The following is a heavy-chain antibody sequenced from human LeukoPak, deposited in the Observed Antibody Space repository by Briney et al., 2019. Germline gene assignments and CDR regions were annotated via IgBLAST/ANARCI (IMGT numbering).Heavy chain of an antibody. CDR3: AHTYSSGWFAGGAFDI. Sequence: SGPTLVNPTQTLTLTCTFSGFSLSTSGVGVGWILQPPGKALEWLALIYWDDDKRYSPSLKSRLTITKDTSKNQVVLIMTNMDPVDTATYYCAHTYSSGWFAGGAFDIWGQGTMVTVSS. CDR1: GFSLSTSGVG. CDR2: IYWDDDK. D-gene: IGHD6-19*01. V-gene: IGHV2-5*02. J-gene: IGHJ3*02.